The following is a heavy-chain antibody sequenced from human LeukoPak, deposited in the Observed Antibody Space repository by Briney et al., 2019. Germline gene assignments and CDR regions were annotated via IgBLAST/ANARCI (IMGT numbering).Heavy chain of an antibody. V-gene: IGHV3-30*18. D-gene: IGHD4-17*01. J-gene: IGHJ5*02. CDR3: AKDVYGDTGNWFDP. CDR2: ISYDGSNK. CDR1: GFTFSSYG. Sequence: GGSLRLSCAASGFTFSSYGMHWVRQAPGKGLEWVAVISYDGSNKYYADSVKGRFTISRDNSKNTLYLQMNSLRAEDTAVYYCAKDVYGDTGNWFDPWGQGTLVTVSS.